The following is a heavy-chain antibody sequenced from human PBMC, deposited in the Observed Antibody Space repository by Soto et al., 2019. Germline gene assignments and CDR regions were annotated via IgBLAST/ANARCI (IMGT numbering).Heavy chain of an antibody. V-gene: IGHV4-59*01. CDR3: ARAPGGYVFDI. D-gene: IGHD3-16*01. CDR2: VYYGGST. Sequence: SETLSLTCTVSGDSISGYYWNWIRQSPGKGLEWIGYVYYGGSTNYNPALKSRVTISEDTSKNQFSLKFNSVTTADTAVYYCARAPGGYVFDIWGQGTMVTVSS. J-gene: IGHJ3*02. CDR1: GDSISGYY.